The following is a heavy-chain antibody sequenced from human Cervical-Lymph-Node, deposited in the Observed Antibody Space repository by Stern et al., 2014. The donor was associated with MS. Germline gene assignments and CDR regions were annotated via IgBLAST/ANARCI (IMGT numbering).Heavy chain of an antibody. V-gene: IGHV3-11*01. D-gene: IGHD4-17*01. Sequence: VQLVESGGFLVKPSFSLRLSCEASGFSFSDYYMRWIRQAPGKGLEWLSYIGSRGSSGYYAESVNGIVTISRDNAWTSLFLQMDSLRSEDTALYYCARGPHYGDKRNWFDPWGQGILVTVSS. CDR1: GFSFSDYY. CDR2: IGSRGSSG. CDR3: ARGPHYGDKRNWFDP. J-gene: IGHJ5*02.